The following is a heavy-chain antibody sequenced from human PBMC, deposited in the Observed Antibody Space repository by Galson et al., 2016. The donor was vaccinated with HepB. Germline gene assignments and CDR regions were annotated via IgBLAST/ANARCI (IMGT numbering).Heavy chain of an antibody. V-gene: IGHV1-2*06. CDR2: INPDSGST. CDR3: ARDSHPGDCGSKTCPKQNWFDP. J-gene: IGHJ5*02. Sequence: SVKVSCKASGDTFIGYYMHWVRQAPGQGLEWMGRINPDSGSTDYAQRFRGRVTMTRDTSTNTAYMELRSLTSADTAIYYCARDSHPGDCGSKTCPKQNWFDPGGQGTLVTVSS. CDR1: GDTFIGYY. D-gene: IGHD2-2*01.